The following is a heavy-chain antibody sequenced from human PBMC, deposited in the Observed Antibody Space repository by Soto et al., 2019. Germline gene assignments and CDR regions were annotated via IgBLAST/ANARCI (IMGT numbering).Heavy chain of an antibody. V-gene: IGHV3-30*18. CDR2: ISYDGSNK. D-gene: IGHD4-17*01. CDR3: AKDHHYGGYGDYVD. CDR1: GFTFSSYG. Sequence: QVQLVESGGGVVQPGRSLRLSCAASGFTFSSYGMHLVRRAPGKGLEWVAVISYDGSNKYYADSVKGRFTISRDNSKNTPYLQMNSLRAEDTAVYYCAKDHHYGGYGDYVDWGQGTMVTVSS. J-gene: IGHJ4*02.